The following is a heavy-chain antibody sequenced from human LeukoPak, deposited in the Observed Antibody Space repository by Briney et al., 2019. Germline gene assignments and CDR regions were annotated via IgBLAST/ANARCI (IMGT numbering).Heavy chain of an antibody. CDR1: GGSISNYY. CDR2: IYTSGST. D-gene: IGHD3-10*01. J-gene: IGHJ4*02. V-gene: IGHV4-4*07. CDR3: AREINYYGSGRYVY. Sequence: SETLSLTCTVSGGSISNYYGSWIRLPAGKGLEWIGRIYTSGSTIYNPSLKSRVTMSVDTSENQFSLRLSSMTAADTAVYYCAREINYYGSGRYVYWGQGTLVTVSS.